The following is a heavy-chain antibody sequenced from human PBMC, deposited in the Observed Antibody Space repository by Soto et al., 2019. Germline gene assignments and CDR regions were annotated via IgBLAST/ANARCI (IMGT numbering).Heavy chain of an antibody. CDR1: GDTFTNYD. CDR3: ARGRNGMDV. Sequence: QVQLVQSGAEVKKPGASVKVSCKASGDTFTNYDINWVRQATGQGLEWMGRMNPNSGNTGYAQKFQGRVTMTRNTXXXXXXXXXXXXXXXXTXVYYCARGRNGMDVWGQGTTVTVSS. CDR2: MNPNSGNT. V-gene: IGHV1-8*01. D-gene: IGHD3-10*01. J-gene: IGHJ6*02.